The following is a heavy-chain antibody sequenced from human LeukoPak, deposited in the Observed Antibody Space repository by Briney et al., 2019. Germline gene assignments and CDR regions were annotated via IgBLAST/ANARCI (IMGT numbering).Heavy chain of an antibody. CDR3: ARAHYDSSGYYVSDYFDY. J-gene: IGHJ4*02. Sequence: GGSLRLSCAASGFTFSDYYMSWIRQAPGKGLEWVSYISSSSSYTNYADSVKGRFTISRDNAKNSLYLQMNSLRAEDTAVYYCARAHYDSSGYYVSDYFDYWGQGTLVTVSS. CDR1: GFTFSDYY. V-gene: IGHV3-11*06. CDR2: ISSSSSYT. D-gene: IGHD3-22*01.